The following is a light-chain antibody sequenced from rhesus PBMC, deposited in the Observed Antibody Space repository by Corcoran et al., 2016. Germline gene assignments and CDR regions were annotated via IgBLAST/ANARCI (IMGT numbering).Light chain of an antibody. CDR3: HQYFGRPLFS. J-gene: IGKJ3*01. CDR2: KPS. Sequence: DIQMTQSPSSLSASVGDKVTIACRASQSISRWLAWYQQKPGKAPKLLIYKPSTLQTGVQSRFSGSGSGPDFTLTVRSLQSEYFGSSYCHQYFGRPLFSFGPGTKLDI. V-gene: IGKV1-22*01. CDR1: QSISRW.